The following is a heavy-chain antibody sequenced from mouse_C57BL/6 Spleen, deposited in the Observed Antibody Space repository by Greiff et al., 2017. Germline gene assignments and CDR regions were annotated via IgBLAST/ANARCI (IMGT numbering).Heavy chain of an antibody. Sequence: VQLQQPGAELVMPGASVKLSCKASGYTFTSYWMHWVKQRPGQGLEWIGEIDPSDSYTNYNQKFKGKSTLTVDKSSSTAYMQLSSLTSEDSAVYYCARDYARDYWGQGTSGTGSS. CDR3: ARDYARDY. V-gene: IGHV1-69*01. CDR1: GYTFTSYW. CDR2: IDPSDSYT. J-gene: IGHJ4*01.